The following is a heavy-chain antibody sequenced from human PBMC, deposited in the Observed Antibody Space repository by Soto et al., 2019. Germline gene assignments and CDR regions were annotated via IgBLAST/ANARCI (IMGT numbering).Heavy chain of an antibody. D-gene: IGHD3-10*01. V-gene: IGHV4-59*08. Sequence: SETLSLTCTVSGGSISSYYWSWIRQPPGRGLEWIGYIYYSGSTNYNPSLKSRVTISVDTSKNQFSLKLSSVTAADTAVYYCARQTKGSIAFEIWGQGTMVTVSS. CDR3: ARQTKGSIAFEI. J-gene: IGHJ3*02. CDR1: GGSISSYY. CDR2: IYYSGST.